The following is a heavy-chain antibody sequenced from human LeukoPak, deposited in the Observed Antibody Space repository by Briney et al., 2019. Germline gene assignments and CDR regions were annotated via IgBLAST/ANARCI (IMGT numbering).Heavy chain of an antibody. V-gene: IGHV3-30*04. Sequence: GGSLRLSCAASGFTFSSYAMHWVRQAPGKGLEWVAVISYDGSNKYYADSVKGRFTISRDNSKNTLYLQMNSLRAEDTAVYYCASSPLIAAAGSGWFDPWGQGTLVTVSS. CDR1: GFTFSSYA. D-gene: IGHD6-13*01. J-gene: IGHJ5*02. CDR3: ASSPLIAAAGSGWFDP. CDR2: ISYDGSNK.